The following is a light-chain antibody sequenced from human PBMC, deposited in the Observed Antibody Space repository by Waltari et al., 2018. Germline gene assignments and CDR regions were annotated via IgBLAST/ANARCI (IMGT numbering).Light chain of an antibody. J-gene: IGKJ1*01. V-gene: IGKV1-39*01. CDR3: QQTYSAPVT. CDR1: QSISKY. Sequence: DIQMTQSPSSLSASVGDRVPITCRASQSISKYLNWYQQKVGTAPNLLIYTTSTLQSGVPSRFSGTGSGTDFTLTITSLQPEDFATYFCQQTYSAPVTFGQGTRVEIK. CDR2: TTS.